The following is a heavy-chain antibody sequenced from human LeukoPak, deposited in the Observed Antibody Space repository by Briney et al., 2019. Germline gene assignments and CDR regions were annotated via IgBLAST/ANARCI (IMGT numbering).Heavy chain of an antibody. CDR2: IYYSWST. D-gene: IGHD2-2*01. V-gene: IGHV4-39*01. CDR3: ARGGYCNTTTCYPERWFDP. J-gene: IGHJ5*02. Sequence: SETLSLTCTASGGSVSSRNHYWGWIRQPPGKGLEWIGSIYYSWSTSSNPSLKSRVTISVDTSKNQVSLKLSSVTAADTAVYYCARGGYCNTTTCYPERWFDPWGQGTLVTVSS. CDR1: GGSVSSRNHY.